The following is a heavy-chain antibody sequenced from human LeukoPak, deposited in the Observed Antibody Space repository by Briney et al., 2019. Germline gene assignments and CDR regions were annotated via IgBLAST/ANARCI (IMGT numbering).Heavy chain of an antibody. V-gene: IGHV4-38-2*02. CDR3: ARWASISRQPGGFFDH. Sequence: PSETLSLTCTVSGDSVTNDFFWGWVRQHPGKELEWIGSFCLGRDTYYRPSLKSRVTISVDTSKNQFSLNLNSVTAADTAVYYCARWASISRQPGGFFDHWGQGTLVTVSS. CDR1: GDSVTNDFF. D-gene: IGHD3-16*01. J-gene: IGHJ4*02. CDR2: FCLGRDT.